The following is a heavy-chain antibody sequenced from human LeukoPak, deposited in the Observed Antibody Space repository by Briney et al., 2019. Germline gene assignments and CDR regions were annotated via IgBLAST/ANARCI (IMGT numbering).Heavy chain of an antibody. CDR2: ISGSGGST. J-gene: IGHJ4*02. D-gene: IGHD2-2*01. CDR1: GFTFSDYY. CDR3: AKGYQTGPFDY. V-gene: IGHV3-23*01. Sequence: GGSLRLSCAASGFTFSDYYMSWIRQAPGKGLEWVSAISGSGGSTYYADSVKGRFTISRDNSKNTLYLQMNSLRAEDTAVYYCAKGYQTGPFDYWGQGTLVTVSS.